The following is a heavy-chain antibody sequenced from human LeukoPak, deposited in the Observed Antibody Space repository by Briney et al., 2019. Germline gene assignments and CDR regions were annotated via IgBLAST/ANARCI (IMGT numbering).Heavy chain of an antibody. Sequence: GGSLRLSCTASGFSFRSYEMNWVRQAPGKGLEWLSYINDISSSIWYADSVKGRFTVSRDNARNSVYLQMNSLRAEDTAVYYCAKGQQWLVYYFDYWGQGTLVTVSS. CDR2: INDISSSI. CDR3: AKGQQWLVYYFDY. CDR1: GFSFRSYE. J-gene: IGHJ4*02. V-gene: IGHV3-48*03. D-gene: IGHD6-19*01.